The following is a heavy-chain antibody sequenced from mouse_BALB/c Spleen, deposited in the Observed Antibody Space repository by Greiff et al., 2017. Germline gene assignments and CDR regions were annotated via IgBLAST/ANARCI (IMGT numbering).Heavy chain of an antibody. Sequence: QVQLQQSGPGLVAPSQSLSITCTVSGFSLTSYGVHWVRQPPGKGLEWLGVIWAGGSTNYNSALMSRLSISKDNSKSQVFLKMNSLQTDDTAMYYCARDLWLRRTTGVYAMDYWGQGTSVTVSS. CDR3: ARDLWLRRTTGVYAMDY. D-gene: IGHD2-2*01. CDR1: GFSLTSYG. J-gene: IGHJ4*01. V-gene: IGHV2-9*02. CDR2: IWAGGST.